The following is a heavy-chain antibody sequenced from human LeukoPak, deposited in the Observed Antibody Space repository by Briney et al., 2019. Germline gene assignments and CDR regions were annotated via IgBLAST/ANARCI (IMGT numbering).Heavy chain of an antibody. V-gene: IGHV3-48*01. D-gene: IGHD3-3*01. CDR2: ISSSSSTI. CDR1: GFTFSSYS. J-gene: IGHJ3*02. Sequence: GGSLRLSCAASGFTFSSYSMNWVRQAPGKGLEWVSYISSSSSTIYYADSVKGRFTISRDNAKNSLYLQMNSLRAEDTAVYYCANGGRFLEWLSAFDIWGQGTMVTVSS. CDR3: ANGGRFLEWLSAFDI.